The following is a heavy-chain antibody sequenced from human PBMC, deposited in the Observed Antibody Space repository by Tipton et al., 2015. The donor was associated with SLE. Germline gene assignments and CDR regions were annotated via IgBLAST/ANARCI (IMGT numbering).Heavy chain of an antibody. CDR3: ASLPQGYCSTINCSPRMDV. CDR1: GGSINSGGHS. CDR2: ISYSGST. J-gene: IGHJ6*04. Sequence: LRLSCAVSGGSINSGGHSWSWIRQPPGKGLEWIGYISYSGSTHYSPSLKSRVTISLDTSKNQFSLRLSSVTAADTAVYYCASLPQGYCSTINCSPRMDVWGKGTTVTVSS. D-gene: IGHD2-2*01. V-gene: IGHV4-61*08.